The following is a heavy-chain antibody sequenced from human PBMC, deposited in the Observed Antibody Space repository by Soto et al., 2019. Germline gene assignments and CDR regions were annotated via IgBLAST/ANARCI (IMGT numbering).Heavy chain of an antibody. CDR1: GDSISGSNW. J-gene: IGHJ5*02. V-gene: IGHV4-4*02. Sequence: QVQLQESGPGLVKPSGTLSLTCAVSGDSISGSNWWSWVRQSPGKGLEWIGEIYHSGNTNYNPYLKGRATISVDTSKNQFSLRLNSVTAADTAVYYCVRVVWGVPAQGTSGWFDPWGQGTLVTVSS. CDR3: VRVVWGVPAQGTSGWFDP. D-gene: IGHD2-2*01. CDR2: IYHSGNT.